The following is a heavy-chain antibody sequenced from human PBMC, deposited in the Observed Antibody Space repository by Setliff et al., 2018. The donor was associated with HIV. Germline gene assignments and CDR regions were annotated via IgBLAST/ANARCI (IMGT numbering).Heavy chain of an antibody. D-gene: IGHD3-3*01. Sequence: TSETLSLTCTVSGGYMSGYYWSWIRQPPGKGLEWIGYIYIDGTPNYNPSLKSRVTISVDTSKNQFSLRLSSVTAADTAVYYCASYNFWSGYYSYFDYWGQGTLVTVSS. CDR3: ASYNFWSGYYSYFDY. CDR1: GGYMSGYY. CDR2: IYIDGTP. J-gene: IGHJ4*02. V-gene: IGHV4-4*08.